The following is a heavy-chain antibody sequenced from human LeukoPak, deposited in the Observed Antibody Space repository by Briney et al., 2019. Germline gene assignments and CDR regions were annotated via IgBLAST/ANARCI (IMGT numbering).Heavy chain of an antibody. CDR2: ISNDGSNK. J-gene: IGHJ4*02. Sequence: GGSLRLSCAASGFTFSSYAMHWVRQAPGKGLEWVAVISNDGSNKYYADSVKGRFTISRDNSKNTLYLQMNSLRAEDTAVYYCLTYYDFWSGFRWGQGTLVTVSS. CDR1: GFTFSSYA. D-gene: IGHD3-3*01. CDR3: LTYYDFWSGFR. V-gene: IGHV3-30-3*01.